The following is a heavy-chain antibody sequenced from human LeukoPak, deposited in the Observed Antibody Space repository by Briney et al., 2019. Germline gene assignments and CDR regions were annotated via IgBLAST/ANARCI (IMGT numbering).Heavy chain of an antibody. D-gene: IGHD6-13*01. CDR1: GFTFSSYA. CDR3: AIIPRAAAGPSARSPFHY. CDR2: IKQDGSDK. V-gene: IGHV3-7*01. Sequence: GGSLRLSCAASGFTFSSYAMTWVRQAPGKGLEWVANIKQDGSDKYYVDSVKGRFTISRDNAKNSLYLQMNSLRAEDTAVYYCAIIPRAAAGPSARSPFHYWGQGTLVTVSS. J-gene: IGHJ4*02.